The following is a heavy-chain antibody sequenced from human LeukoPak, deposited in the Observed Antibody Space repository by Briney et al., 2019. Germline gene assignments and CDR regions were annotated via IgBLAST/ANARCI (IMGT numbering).Heavy chain of an antibody. CDR1: GGSFSGYY. V-gene: IGHV4-34*01. D-gene: IGHD3-10*01. Sequence: SETLSLTCAVYGGSFSGYYWSWFRQPPGKGLEWIGEINHSGSTNYNPSLKSRVTISVDTSKNQFSLKLSSVTAADTAVYYCARTRGGRFAYWGQGTLVTVSS. CDR3: ARTRGGRFAY. J-gene: IGHJ4*02. CDR2: INHSGST.